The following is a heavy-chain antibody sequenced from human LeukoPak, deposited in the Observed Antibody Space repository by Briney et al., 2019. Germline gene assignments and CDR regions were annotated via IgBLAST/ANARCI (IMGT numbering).Heavy chain of an antibody. CDR2: ISAYNGNT. CDR3: ATYRVRYYFDY. V-gene: IGHV1-18*01. Sequence: ASVKVSSKASRYTFTSYGISWVRQAPGQGLEWMGWISAYNGNTNYAQKLQGRVTMTTDTSTSTAYMELRSLRSDDTAVYYCATYRVRYYFDYWGQGTLVTVSS. J-gene: IGHJ4*02. D-gene: IGHD4-17*01. CDR1: RYTFTSYG.